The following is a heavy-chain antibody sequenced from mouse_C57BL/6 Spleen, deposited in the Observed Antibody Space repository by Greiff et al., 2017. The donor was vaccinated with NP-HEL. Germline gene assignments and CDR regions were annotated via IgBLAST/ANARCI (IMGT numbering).Heavy chain of an antibody. D-gene: IGHD2-12*01. Sequence: VQLQQPGTELVKPGASVKLSCKASGYTFTSYWMHWVKQRPGQGLEWIGNINPSNGGTNYNEKFKSKATLTVDKSSSTAYVQLSGRTSEDSAGYEWGRGAEEDDGGGAWFAYWGQGTLVTVSA. CDR1: GYTFTSYW. V-gene: IGHV1-53*01. CDR2: INPSNGGT. CDR3: GRGAEEDDGGGAWFAY. J-gene: IGHJ3*01.